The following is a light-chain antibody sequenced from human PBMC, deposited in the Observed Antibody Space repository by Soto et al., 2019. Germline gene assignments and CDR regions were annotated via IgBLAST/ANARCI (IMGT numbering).Light chain of an antibody. CDR2: KVS. Sequence: DVVLTQSPLSLPVTLGQPASISCRSSQSLVYIDGDTYLNWFLQRPGQSPRRLFFKVSNRDSGVSDRFSGGGSGTDFTLEISRVEAEDVGVYYCMQGTHWPWTFGQGTRVEI. J-gene: IGKJ1*01. CDR1: QSLVYIDGDTY. V-gene: IGKV2-30*01. CDR3: MQGTHWPWT.